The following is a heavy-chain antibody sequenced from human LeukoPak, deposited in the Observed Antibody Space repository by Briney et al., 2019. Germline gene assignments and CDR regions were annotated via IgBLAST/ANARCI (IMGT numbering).Heavy chain of an antibody. Sequence: WVRQPPGKGLEWLATIYYSGTIHYNPALNSRLTISADTSKNQISLQVRSVTAADTAVYYCARRSAHATTGSDYWGQGTLVTVSS. J-gene: IGHJ4*02. CDR3: ARRSAHATTGSDY. D-gene: IGHD1-1*01. CDR2: IYYSGTI. V-gene: IGHV4-39*01.